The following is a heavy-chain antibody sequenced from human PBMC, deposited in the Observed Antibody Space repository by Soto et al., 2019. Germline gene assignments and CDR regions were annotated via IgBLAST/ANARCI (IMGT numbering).Heavy chain of an antibody. J-gene: IGHJ4*02. D-gene: IGHD2-15*01. CDR2: IYHSGST. CDR3: ARGQVVAAQH. V-gene: IGHV4-30-2*01. Sequence: SETLSVTCAVSGGSISSGGYSWSWIRQPPGKGLEWIGYIYHSGSTYYNPSLKSRVTISVDRSKNQFSLKLSSVTAADTAVYYCARGQVVAAQHWGQGTLVPVSS. CDR1: GGSISSGGYS.